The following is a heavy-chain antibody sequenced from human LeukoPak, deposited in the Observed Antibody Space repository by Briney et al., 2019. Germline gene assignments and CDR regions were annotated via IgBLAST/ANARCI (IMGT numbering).Heavy chain of an antibody. Sequence: GGSLRLSCAASGFTFSSYSMNWVRQAPGKGLEWVSSISSSSSYIYYADSVKGRFTISRDNAKNSLYLQMNSLRAEDTAVYYCATLDTAMVIVDVWGKGTTVTVSS. V-gene: IGHV3-21*01. CDR3: ATLDTAMVIVDV. D-gene: IGHD5-18*01. CDR2: ISSSSSYI. J-gene: IGHJ6*04. CDR1: GFTFSSYS.